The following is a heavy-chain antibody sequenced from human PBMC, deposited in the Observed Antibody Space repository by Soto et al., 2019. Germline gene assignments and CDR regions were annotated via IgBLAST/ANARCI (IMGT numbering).Heavy chain of an antibody. CDR1: GGSISGFY. V-gene: IGHV4-59*08. J-gene: IGHJ6*03. CDR2: IYSSGTT. D-gene: IGHD2-2*01. Sequence: PSETLSLTCTVSGGSISGFYWSWIRQPPGKGLEWIGYIYSSGTTNSNPSLKSRVSISVDTSKNQFSLNLYSVTAADTAVYYCARHRSDTSCYFSLDVWGNGRTVTFS. CDR3: ARHRSDTSCYFSLDV.